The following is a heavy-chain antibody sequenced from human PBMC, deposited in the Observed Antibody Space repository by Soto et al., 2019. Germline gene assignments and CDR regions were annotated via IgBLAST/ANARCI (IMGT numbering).Heavy chain of an antibody. D-gene: IGHD2-15*01. CDR1: GFTFNNGW. CDR3: TTDSTQTFCDGGPCYSVLTKIHDS. CDR2: IKSKVAGGTT. Sequence: EVQLVESGGGLVKPGGSLRLSCAASGFTFNNGWMSWVRHAPGKGLEGVGRIKSKVAGGTTDYSAPVQGRFTMSRDDSKNTVHLQMSSLKTEDTAVYYCTTDSTQTFCDGGPCYSVLTKIHDSWGQGTLVTVPS. V-gene: IGHV3-15*01. J-gene: IGHJ4*02.